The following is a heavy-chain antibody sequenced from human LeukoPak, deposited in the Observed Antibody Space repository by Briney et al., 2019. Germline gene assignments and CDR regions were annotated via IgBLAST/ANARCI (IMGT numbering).Heavy chain of an antibody. CDR2: IYYSGST. CDR1: GGSISSYY. Sequence: SETLSLTCTVSGGSISSYYWSWIRQPPGKGLEWIGYIYYSGSTNYNPSLKSRVTISVDTSKNQFSLKLSSVTAADTAVYYCARARRPGSGSLYYFDYWGQGTLVTVSS. J-gene: IGHJ4*02. CDR3: ARARRPGSGSLYYFDY. D-gene: IGHD3-10*01. V-gene: IGHV4-59*01.